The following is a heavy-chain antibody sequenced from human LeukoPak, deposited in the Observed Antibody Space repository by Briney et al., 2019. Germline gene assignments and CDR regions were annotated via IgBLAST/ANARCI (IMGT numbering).Heavy chain of an antibody. V-gene: IGHV3-30*18. D-gene: IGHD5-18*01. CDR2: ISYDGSNK. CDR3: AKARGYSYVDAFDI. Sequence: GGSLRLSCAASGFTFSSYGMHWVRQAPGKGLEWVAVISYDGSNKYYADSVKGRFTISRGNSKNTLYLQMNSLRAEDTAVYYCAKARGYSYVDAFDIWGQGTMVTVSS. J-gene: IGHJ3*02. CDR1: GFTFSSYG.